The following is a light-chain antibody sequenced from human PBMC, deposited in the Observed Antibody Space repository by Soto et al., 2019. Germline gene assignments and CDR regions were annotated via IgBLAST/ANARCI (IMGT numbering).Light chain of an antibody. Sequence: QPVLTQPPSVSAAPGQKVTISCSGSSSNIGNNYVSWYQQLPGTAPKLLIYDNNKRPSGIPDRFSGSKSGTSATLGITGLQTGDEADYYCGTWDSSLSAGLFGGGTKLNVL. CDR2: DNN. CDR3: GTWDSSLSAGL. J-gene: IGLJ2*01. V-gene: IGLV1-51*01. CDR1: SSNIGNNY.